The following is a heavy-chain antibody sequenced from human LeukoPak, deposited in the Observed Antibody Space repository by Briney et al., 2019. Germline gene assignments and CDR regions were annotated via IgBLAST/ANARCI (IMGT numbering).Heavy chain of an antibody. V-gene: IGHV3-23*01. Sequence: PGGSLGLSCAASGFTFSSYAMSWVRQAPGKGLEWVSAISGSGGSTYYADSVKGRFTISRDNSKNTLYLQMNSLRAEDTAVYYCAKSSWATVTHFDYWGQGTLVTVSS. J-gene: IGHJ4*02. CDR1: GFTFSSYA. CDR3: AKSSWATVTHFDY. D-gene: IGHD4-17*01. CDR2: ISGSGGST.